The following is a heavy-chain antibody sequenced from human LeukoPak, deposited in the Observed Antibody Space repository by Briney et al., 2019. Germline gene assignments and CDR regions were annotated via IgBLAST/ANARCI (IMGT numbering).Heavy chain of an antibody. CDR1: GAILFELS. V-gene: IGHV1-24*01. Sequence: GASVKVSCKVSGAILFELSIHWVRQSPGKGLEWMGGFDSEDGKTKAAQSFLDRVSLTEDTSLATAYMELRSLTSEDTAVYYCVTGSSERDYYDSGTYYLGDSWGQGTVVTVSS. CDR2: FDSEDGKT. J-gene: IGHJ4*02. D-gene: IGHD3-10*01. CDR3: VTGSSERDYYDSGTYYLGDS.